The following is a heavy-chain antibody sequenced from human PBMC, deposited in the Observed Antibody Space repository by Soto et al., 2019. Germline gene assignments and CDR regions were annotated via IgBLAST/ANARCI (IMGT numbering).Heavy chain of an antibody. J-gene: IGHJ4*02. CDR2: IYYSGIT. V-gene: IGHV4-39*01. D-gene: IGHD3-10*01. CDR1: GGSVSSGSNY. Sequence: SETLSLTCTVSGGSVSSGSNYWGWIRQPPGKGLEWIGSIYYSGITYYNPSLKSRVTISVDTSRNQFSLKLNSMTAADTAVYYCARHNYGSGSTYFDYWGQGTLVTVSS. CDR3: ARHNYGSGSTYFDY.